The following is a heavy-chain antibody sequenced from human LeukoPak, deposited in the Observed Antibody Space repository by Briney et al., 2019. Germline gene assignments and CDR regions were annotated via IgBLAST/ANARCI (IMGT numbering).Heavy chain of an antibody. V-gene: IGHV4-4*07. Sequence: SETLSLTCTVSGGSISSYYWSWIRQPAGKGLEWIGRIYTSGSTNYNPSLKSRFTMSVDTSKNQFSLKLSSVTAADTAVYYCARDRQPGIAVAGIDYFDYWGQGTLVTVSS. D-gene: IGHD6-19*01. CDR2: IYTSGST. CDR3: ARDRQPGIAVAGIDYFDY. J-gene: IGHJ4*02. CDR1: GGSISSYY.